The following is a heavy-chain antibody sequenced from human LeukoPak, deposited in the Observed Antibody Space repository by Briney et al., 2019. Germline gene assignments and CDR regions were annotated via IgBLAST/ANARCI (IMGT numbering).Heavy chain of an antibody. J-gene: IGHJ6*03. CDR1: GGSISTSNYY. V-gene: IGHV4-61*05. CDR3: ARAGGYSYGYVMDYYYYMDV. D-gene: IGHD5-18*01. CDR2: IYYSGST. Sequence: SETLSLTCTVSGGSISTSNYYWGWIRQPPGKGLEWIGYIYYSGSTNYNPSLKSRVTISVDTSKNQFSLKLSSVTAADTAVYYCARAGGYSYGYVMDYYYYMDVWGKGTTVTISS.